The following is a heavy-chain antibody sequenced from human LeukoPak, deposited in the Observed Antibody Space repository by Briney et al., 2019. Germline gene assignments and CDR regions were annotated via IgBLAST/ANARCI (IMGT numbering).Heavy chain of an antibody. CDR3: TTDSPGIWYFDL. CDR1: GFTFSSVW. Sequence: AGSLRLSCAASGFTFSSVWMSGVRQAPGKGREWVGRIKTKPDGGTTDYAAPVKRRFTISRDDSKNSLYLQMNSLKAEDTAVYYCTTDSPGIWYFDLWGRGTLVTVSS. D-gene: IGHD1-26*01. CDR2: IKTKPDGGTT. V-gene: IGHV3-15*01. J-gene: IGHJ2*01.